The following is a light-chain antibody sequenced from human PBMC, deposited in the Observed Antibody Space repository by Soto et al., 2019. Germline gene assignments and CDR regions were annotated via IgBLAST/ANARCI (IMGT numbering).Light chain of an antibody. CDR2: EVS. CDR3: QSYDPTLRTSL. Sequence: QSALTQPPSASGSPGQSVTISCTGTSSDVGGYNYVSWYQQHPGKAPKLMIYEVSKRPSGVPDRFSGSKSGTSASLAIAGLQAEDEADYYCQSYDPTLRTSLFGGGTKLTVL. CDR1: SSDVGGYNY. J-gene: IGLJ2*01. V-gene: IGLV2-8*01.